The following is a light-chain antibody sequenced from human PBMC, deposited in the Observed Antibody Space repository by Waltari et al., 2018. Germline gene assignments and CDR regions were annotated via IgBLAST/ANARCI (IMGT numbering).Light chain of an antibody. CDR1: QGISSY. CDR2: SAS. V-gene: IGKV1-9*01. Sequence: DIQLTQSPSFLSASVGDRVTITCRASQGISSYLAWYQQKPRKAPKLLIYSASTLQSGVPSRFSGSGSGTEFTLAISSLQPEDFATYYCQQLSSYPITFGQGTWLEIK. J-gene: IGKJ5*01. CDR3: QQLSSYPIT.